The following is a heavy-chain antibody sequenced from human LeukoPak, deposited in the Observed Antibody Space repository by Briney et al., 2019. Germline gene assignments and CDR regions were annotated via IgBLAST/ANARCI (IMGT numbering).Heavy chain of an antibody. CDR3: AKVRVSSSAYFDY. V-gene: IGHV3-30*02. Sequence: PGGSLRLSCAASGFTFSSYGMHWVRQAPGKGLEWVAFIRYDGSNKYYADSVKGRFTISRDNSKNTLYLQMNSLRAEDTAVYYCAKVRVSSSAYFDYWGQGTLVTVSS. CDR2: IRYDGSNK. CDR1: GFTFSSYG. J-gene: IGHJ4*02. D-gene: IGHD6-6*01.